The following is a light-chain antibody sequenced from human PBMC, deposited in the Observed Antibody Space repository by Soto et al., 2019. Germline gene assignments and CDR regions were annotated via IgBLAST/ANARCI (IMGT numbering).Light chain of an antibody. V-gene: IGLV2-14*01. CDR2: NVS. CDR1: SSDVGGHNS. Sequence: QSALTQPASVSGSPGQSITISCTGTSSDVGGHNSVSWYQQHPGKAPKLMIYNVSNRPSGVSNRFSGSKSGNTASLTISGLLAEDEADYYCTSYTSSSTYVFGAGTKDTVL. J-gene: IGLJ1*01. CDR3: TSYTSSSTYV.